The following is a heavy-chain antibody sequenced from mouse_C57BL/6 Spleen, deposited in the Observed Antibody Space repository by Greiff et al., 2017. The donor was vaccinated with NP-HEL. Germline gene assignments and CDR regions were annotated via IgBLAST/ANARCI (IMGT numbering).Heavy chain of an antibody. D-gene: IGHD1-3*01. V-gene: IGHV1-42*01. CDR2: INPRTGGT. CDR3: ARSVFKGDFAY. Sequence: VQLQQSGPELVKPGASVKISCKASGYSFTGYYMNWVKQSPEKSLEWIGEINPRTGGTTYNQKFTAKATLTVDKSSSTAYMQLKSLTSEDAAVYYGARSVFKGDFAYLGQGALVTVAA. J-gene: IGHJ3*01. CDR1: GYSFTGYY.